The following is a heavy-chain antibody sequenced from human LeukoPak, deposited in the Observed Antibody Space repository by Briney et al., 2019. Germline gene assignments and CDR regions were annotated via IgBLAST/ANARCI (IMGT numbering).Heavy chain of an antibody. CDR2: ISSSSSYI. J-gene: IGHJ4*02. V-gene: IGHV3-21*04. CDR1: GFTFSSYS. Sequence: GGSLRLSCAASGFTFSSYSMNWVRQAPGKGLEWVSSISSSSSYIYYADSVKGRFTISRDNSKNTLYLQMNSLRAEDTAVYYCARSVAGHEGPFDYWGQGTLVTVSS. CDR3: ARSVAGHEGPFDY. D-gene: IGHD6-19*01.